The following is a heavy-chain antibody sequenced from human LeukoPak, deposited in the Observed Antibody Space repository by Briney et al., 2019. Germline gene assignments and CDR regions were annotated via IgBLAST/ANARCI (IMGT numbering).Heavy chain of an antibody. Sequence: ASVKVSCKASGYTFTGYYMHWVRQAPGQGLEWMGWINPNSGGTNYAQKFQGRVTMTRDTSISTAYMELSRLRSDDTAVYYCARVPFEWYAPPFDYWGQGNLVTVSS. D-gene: IGHD3-3*01. V-gene: IGHV1-2*02. CDR3: ARVPFEWYAPPFDY. J-gene: IGHJ4*02. CDR1: GYTFTGYY. CDR2: INPNSGGT.